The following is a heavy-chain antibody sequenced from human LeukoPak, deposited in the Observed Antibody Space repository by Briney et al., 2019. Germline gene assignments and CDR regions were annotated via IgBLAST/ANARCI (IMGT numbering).Heavy chain of an antibody. D-gene: IGHD3-10*01. CDR2: ISGSGGRT. CDR3: ARATRDGSGNLFFDY. J-gene: IGHJ4*02. CDR1: GFTFSSYA. Sequence: GGSLRLSCAASGFTFSSYAMSWVRQAPGKGLEWVSSISGSGGRTYHADSVKGRFTISRDNSKNTLYLQMNSLRAEDTAVYYCARATRDGSGNLFFDYWGQGTLVTVSS. V-gene: IGHV3-23*01.